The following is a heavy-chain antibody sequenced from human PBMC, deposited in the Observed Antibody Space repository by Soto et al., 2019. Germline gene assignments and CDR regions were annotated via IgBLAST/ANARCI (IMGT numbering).Heavy chain of an antibody. CDR1: GFTFSSYA. Sequence: GGSLRLSCTASGFTFSSYAMTWVRQAPGRGLEGVSGITASGGRTYYADSVKGRFTISRDNSKSTLYLQMNSLRAEDTAVYYCALYSRYADYVRWFYVWGQGTLVPVSS. CDR2: ITASGGRT. CDR3: ALYSRYADYVRWFYV. V-gene: IGHV3-23*01. J-gene: IGHJ5*02. D-gene: IGHD4-17*01.